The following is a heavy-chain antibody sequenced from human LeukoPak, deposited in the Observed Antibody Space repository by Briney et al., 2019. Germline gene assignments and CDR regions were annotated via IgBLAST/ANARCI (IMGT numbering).Heavy chain of an antibody. CDR3: ARRKYSRRFDY. V-gene: IGHV4-39*07. J-gene: IGHJ4*02. D-gene: IGHD6-6*01. CDR1: GGSISSGGYY. Sequence: SETLSLTCTVSGGSISSGGYYWSWIRQPPGKGLEWIGEINHSGSTNYNPSLKSRVTISVDTSKNQFSLKLSSVTAADTAVYYCARRKYSRRFDYWGQGTLVTVSS. CDR2: INHSGST.